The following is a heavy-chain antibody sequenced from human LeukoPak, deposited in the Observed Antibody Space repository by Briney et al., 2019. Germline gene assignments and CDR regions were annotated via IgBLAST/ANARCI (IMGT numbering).Heavy chain of an antibody. CDR1: GFTFTSYG. J-gene: IGHJ4*02. D-gene: IGHD2-2*01. CDR2: ISAYNGNT. CDR3: ARGGSSTYIDY. V-gene: IGHV1-18*01. Sequence: GASEKVSCKTSGFTFTSYGFTWVRQAPGQGFEWMGWISAYNGNTNYAQKLQGRVTMTTDTSTSTVYMELRSLRSDDTAVYYCARGGSSTYIDYWGRGTLVTVSS.